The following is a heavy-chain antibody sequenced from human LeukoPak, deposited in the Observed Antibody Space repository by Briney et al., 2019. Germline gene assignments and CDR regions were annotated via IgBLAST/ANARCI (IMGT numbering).Heavy chain of an antibody. CDR1: GGSISSSSYY. V-gene: IGHV4-39*01. CDR3: TSGSRVAGMIFDY. Sequence: PSETLSLTCTVSGGSISSSSYYWGWIRQPPGKGLEWIGSIYYSGSTYYNPSLKSRVTISVDTSKNQFSLKLSSVTAADTAVYYCTSGSRVAGMIFDYWGQGTLVTVSS. J-gene: IGHJ4*02. CDR2: IYYSGST. D-gene: IGHD6-19*01.